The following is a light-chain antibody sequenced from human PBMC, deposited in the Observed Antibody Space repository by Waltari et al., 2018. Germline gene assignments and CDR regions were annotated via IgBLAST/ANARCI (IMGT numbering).Light chain of an antibody. CDR3: SAHTITLHVV. V-gene: IGLV2-14*03. Sequence: HSALTQPPSVSGSPGQSLPISCAGSSTDVGYPYYVPWYQQYPDHFPKPLIHDVSKRPSGISPRFSGSKSGNTASLTISGLQADDEADYYCSAHTITLHVVFGGGTKVTVL. CDR1: STDVGYPYY. J-gene: IGLJ2*01. CDR2: DVS.